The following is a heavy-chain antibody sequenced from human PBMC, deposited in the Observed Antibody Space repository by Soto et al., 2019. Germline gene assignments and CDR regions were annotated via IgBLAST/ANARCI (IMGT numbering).Heavy chain of an antibody. CDR1: GYAFTTYG. CDR3: ARGRYGEY. J-gene: IGHJ4*02. D-gene: IGHD3-10*01. V-gene: IGHV1-18*01. Sequence: QVHLVQSGAEVKKPGASVKVSCKGSGYAFTTYGITWVRQAPGQGLEGMGWISAHNRNTNYAQKLQGRVTVTRDTSTSTAYMELRSLRSDDPAVYYCARGRYGEYWGQGALVTVSS. CDR2: ISAHNRNT.